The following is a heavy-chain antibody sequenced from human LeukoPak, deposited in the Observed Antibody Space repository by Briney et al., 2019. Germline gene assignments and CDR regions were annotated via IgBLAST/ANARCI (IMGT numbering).Heavy chain of an antibody. D-gene: IGHD5-24*01. CDR1: GGTFSSYA. Sequence: SVKVSCKASGGTFSSYAISWVRQAPGQGLEWMGRIIPIFGTANYAQKFQGRVTITTDESTSTAYMELSSLRSEDTAVYYCARGNREMATIGLDYWGQGTLVTVSS. V-gene: IGHV1-69*05. J-gene: IGHJ4*02. CDR2: IIPIFGTA. CDR3: ARGNREMATIGLDY.